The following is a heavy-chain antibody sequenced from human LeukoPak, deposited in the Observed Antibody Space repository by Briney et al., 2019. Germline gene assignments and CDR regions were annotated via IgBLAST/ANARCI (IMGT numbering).Heavy chain of an antibody. CDR1: GFTFDSYW. Sequence: GGSLRLSCAASGFTFDSYWMNWVRQAPGKGLEWVSYISSSGSTIYYADSVKGRFTISRDNAKNSLYLQMNSLRAEDTAVYYCAELGITMIGGVWGKGTTVTITS. D-gene: IGHD3-10*02. CDR2: ISSSGSTI. J-gene: IGHJ6*04. CDR3: AELGITMIGGV. V-gene: IGHV3-48*04.